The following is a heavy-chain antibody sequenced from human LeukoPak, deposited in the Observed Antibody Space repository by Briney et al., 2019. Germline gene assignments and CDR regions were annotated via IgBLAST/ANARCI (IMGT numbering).Heavy chain of an antibody. J-gene: IGHJ4*02. CDR1: GFTFGDHS. CDR3: TREIRYFDWFQADY. V-gene: IGHV3-49*03. D-gene: IGHD3-9*01. CDR2: IRSKAYGGTA. Sequence: HPGGSLRLSCTASGFTFGDHSVSWFRQAPGKGLEWVGFIRSKAYGGTAEYAASVKGRFTISRDDSKSVAYLQMDSLKTEDTAVYYCTREIRYFDWFQADYWGQGPLVTVSS.